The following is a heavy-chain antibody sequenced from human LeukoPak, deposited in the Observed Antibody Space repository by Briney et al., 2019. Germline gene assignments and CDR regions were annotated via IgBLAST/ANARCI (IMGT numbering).Heavy chain of an antibody. Sequence: PSETLSLTCAVYGGSFSGYYWSWIRQPPGKGLEWIGEINHSGSTNYNPSLKSRVTISVDTSKNQFSLKLSSVTAADTAVYYCARELGYYGSGSYFDYWGRGTLVTVS. V-gene: IGHV4-34*01. J-gene: IGHJ4*02. D-gene: IGHD3-10*01. CDR1: GGSFSGYY. CDR3: ARELGYYGSGSYFDY. CDR2: INHSGST.